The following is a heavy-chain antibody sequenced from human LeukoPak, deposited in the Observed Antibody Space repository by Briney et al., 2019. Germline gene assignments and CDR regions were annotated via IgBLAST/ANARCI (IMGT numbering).Heavy chain of an antibody. CDR1: GDSISSYY. CDR3: ARDRPGVSFGDY. D-gene: IGHD3-10*01. Sequence: SETLSLTCTVPGDSISSYYWSWIRQPAGEGLEWIGRIYTDGSTNYNPSLKSRVTMSVDTSKNQFSLKLSSVTAADTAVYYCARDRPGVSFGDYWGQGTLVTVSS. J-gene: IGHJ4*02. CDR2: IYTDGST. V-gene: IGHV4-4*07.